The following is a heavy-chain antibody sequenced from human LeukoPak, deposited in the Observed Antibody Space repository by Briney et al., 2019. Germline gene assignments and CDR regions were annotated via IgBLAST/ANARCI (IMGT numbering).Heavy chain of an antibody. CDR2: ISSSSSHI. D-gene: IGHD6-13*01. CDR3: ARDTQAAAGLFDY. V-gene: IGHV3-21*01. J-gene: IGHJ4*02. Sequence: GGSLTLSCAAYGFTFSSYSMNWVRRAPGKGLDWVSSISSSSSHIYYADSVKGRFTISRDNAKNSLYLQMNSLRAEDTAVYYCARDTQAAAGLFDYWGQGTLVTVSS. CDR1: GFTFSSYS.